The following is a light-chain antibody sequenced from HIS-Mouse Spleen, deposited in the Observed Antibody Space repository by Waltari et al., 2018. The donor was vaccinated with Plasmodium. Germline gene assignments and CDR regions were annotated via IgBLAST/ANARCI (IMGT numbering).Light chain of an antibody. CDR2: EDS. CDR1: ALPKKY. Sequence: SYELTQPPSVSVSPGQTPRITCSGDALPKKYAYRYQQKSGQAPVLVIYEDSKRPSGIPERFSGSSSGTMATLTISGAQVEDEADYYCYSTDSSGNHRVFGGGTKLTVL. J-gene: IGLJ3*02. V-gene: IGLV3-10*01. CDR3: YSTDSSGNHRV.